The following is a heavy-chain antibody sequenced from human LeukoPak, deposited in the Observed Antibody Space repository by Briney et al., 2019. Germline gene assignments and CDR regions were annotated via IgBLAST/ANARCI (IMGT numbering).Heavy chain of an antibody. CDR3: ARCYYDSSGYYYCGDAFDI. CDR2: MNPNSGNT. V-gene: IGHV1-8*01. J-gene: IGHJ3*02. CDR1: GYTFTSYD. Sequence: ASVKVSCKASGYTFTSYDINWVRQATGQGLEWMGWMNPNSGNTGYAQKFQGRVTMTRNTSISTAYMELSGLRSEDTAVYYCARCYYDSSGYYYCGDAFDIWGQGTMVTVSS. D-gene: IGHD3-22*01.